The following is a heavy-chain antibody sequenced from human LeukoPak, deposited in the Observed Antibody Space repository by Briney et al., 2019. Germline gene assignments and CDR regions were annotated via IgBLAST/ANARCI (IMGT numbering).Heavy chain of an antibody. CDR3: ARGSGGSGSYAGHYYYYYMDV. V-gene: IGHV1-18*01. CDR1: GYTFTSYG. CDR2: ISAYNGNT. J-gene: IGHJ6*03. Sequence: GASVKVSCKASGYTFTSYGISWVRQAPGQGLEWMGWISAYNGNTNYAQKLQGRVTMTTDTSTSTAYMELRSLRSDDTAVYYCARGSGGSGSYAGHYYYYYMDVWGKGTTVTISS. D-gene: IGHD3-10*01.